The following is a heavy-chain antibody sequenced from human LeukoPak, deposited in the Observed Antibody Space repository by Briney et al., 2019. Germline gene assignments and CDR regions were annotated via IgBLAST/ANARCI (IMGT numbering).Heavy chain of an antibody. CDR1: GGSISSGSYY. CDR2: IFHSGST. Sequence: PSQTLSLTCTVSGGSISSGSYYWGWIRQPPGKGLEWIGSIFHSGSTYYSPSLRNRVTMSVDTSKNKFSLNLSSVTAADTALYYCAKKMAAPSLGRTYYFDFWGQGILVTVSS. J-gene: IGHJ4*02. CDR3: AKKMAAPSLGRTYYFDF. D-gene: IGHD6-13*01. V-gene: IGHV4-39*07.